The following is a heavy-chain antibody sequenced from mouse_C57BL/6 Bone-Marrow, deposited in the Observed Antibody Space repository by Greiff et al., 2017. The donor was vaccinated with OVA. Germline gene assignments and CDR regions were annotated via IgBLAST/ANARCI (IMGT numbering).Heavy chain of an antibody. CDR3: ASRTVVAPFDY. D-gene: IGHD1-1*01. J-gene: IGHJ2*01. V-gene: IGHV1-4*01. CDR1: GYTFTSYT. Sequence: VQRVESGAELARPGASVKMSCKASGYTFTSYTMHWVKQRPGQGLEWIGYINPSSGYTKYNQKFKDKATLTADKSSSTAYMQLSSLTSEDSAVYYCASRTVVAPFDYWGQGTTLTVSS. CDR2: INPSSGYT.